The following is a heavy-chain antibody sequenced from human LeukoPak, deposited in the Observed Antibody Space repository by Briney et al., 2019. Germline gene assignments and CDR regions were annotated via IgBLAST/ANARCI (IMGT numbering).Heavy chain of an antibody. CDR3: ANFSSGSPHGDDY. CDR2: ITSDGSNK. CDR1: GFTFSSYG. D-gene: IGHD1-26*01. J-gene: IGHJ4*02. Sequence: PGGSLRLSCAASGFTFSSYGMHWVRQAPGKGLEWVAVITSDGSNKYYADSVKGRFTISRDNSKNTLYLQMNSLRAEDTAVYYCANFSSGSPHGDDYWGQGTLVTVSS. V-gene: IGHV3-30*18.